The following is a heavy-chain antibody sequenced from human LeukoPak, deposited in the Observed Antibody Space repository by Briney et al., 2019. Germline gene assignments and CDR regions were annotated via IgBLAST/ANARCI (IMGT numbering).Heavy chain of an antibody. CDR2: IYYSGST. D-gene: IGHD2-2*01. V-gene: IGHV4-59*01. J-gene: IGHJ4*02. CDR1: GGSISSYY. Sequence: PSETLSLTCTVSGGSISSYYWSWIRQPPGKGLEWIGYIYYSGSTNYNPSLKSRVTISVDTSKNQFSLKLSSVTAADTAVYYCARGRCIGSTNCYYFDSWGQGTLVTVSS. CDR3: ARGRCIGSTNCYYFDS.